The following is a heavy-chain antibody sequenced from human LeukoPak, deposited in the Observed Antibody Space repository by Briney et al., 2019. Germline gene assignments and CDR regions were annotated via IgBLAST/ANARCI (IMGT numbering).Heavy chain of an antibody. CDR3: ARESSGFDY. J-gene: IGHJ4*02. CDR2: IYYSGST. Sequence: SETLSLTCTVSGGSISSYYWSWIRQPPGKGLEWIGYIYYSGSTNYNPSLKSRVTISVDTSKNQFSLKLSSVTAADTAVYYCARESSGFDYWGQGTLVTVSS. V-gene: IGHV4-59*01. D-gene: IGHD6-19*01. CDR1: GGSISSYY.